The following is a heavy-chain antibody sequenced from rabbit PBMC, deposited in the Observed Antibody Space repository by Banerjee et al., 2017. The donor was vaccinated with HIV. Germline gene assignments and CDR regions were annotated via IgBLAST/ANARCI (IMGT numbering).Heavy chain of an antibody. J-gene: IGHJ4*01. CDR1: GFSFSNKYV. CDR2: INTSSGNT. CDR3: ARATNGAYGYGL. Sequence: QEQLEESGGDLVKPEGSLTLTCTASGFSFSNKYVMCWVRQAPGKGLEWIACINTSSGNTVYATWAKGRFTISKTSWTTVTLQMTSLTAADTATYFCARATNGAYGYGLWGQGTLVTVS. V-gene: IGHV1S45*01. D-gene: IGHD6-1*01.